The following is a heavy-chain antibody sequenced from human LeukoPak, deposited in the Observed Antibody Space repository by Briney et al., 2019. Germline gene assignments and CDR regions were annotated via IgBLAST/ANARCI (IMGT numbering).Heavy chain of an antibody. CDR2: ISSSSSYI. V-gene: IGHV3-21*01. J-gene: IGHJ4*02. CDR3: ARVCGYYYGSGSSGFDS. Sequence: GGSLRLSCAASGFFLSNYSMNWVRQAPGKGLEWVSSISSSSSYIYYADSVKGRFTVSRDNAMNSLFLQMNSLIAEDTAVYYCARVCGYYYGSGSSGFDSWGQGTLVTVSS. CDR1: GFFLSNYS. D-gene: IGHD3-10*01.